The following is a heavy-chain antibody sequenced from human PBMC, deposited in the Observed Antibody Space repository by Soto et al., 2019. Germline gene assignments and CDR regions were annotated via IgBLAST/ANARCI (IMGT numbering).Heavy chain of an antibody. CDR1: GYTFTSYA. CDR3: ASDDSSGYYYGGAFDI. Sequence: ASVNVSCKASGYTFTSYAMHWVCQAPGQRLEWMGWINTGNGNTKYSQKFQGRVTITRDTSASTAYMELSSLRSEDTAVYYCASDDSSGYYYGGAFDIWGQGTMVT. CDR2: INTGNGNT. J-gene: IGHJ3*02. V-gene: IGHV1-3*04. D-gene: IGHD3-22*01.